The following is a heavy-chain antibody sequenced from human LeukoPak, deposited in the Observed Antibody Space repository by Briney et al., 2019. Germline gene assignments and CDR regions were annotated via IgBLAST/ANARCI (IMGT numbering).Heavy chain of an antibody. J-gene: IGHJ4*02. CDR1: GYSFTSYW. D-gene: IGHD1-7*01. V-gene: IGHV1-18*04. CDR3: ARDRMGTMSEPDDY. CDR2: ISAYNGNT. Sequence: GESLKISCKGSGYSFTSYWIGWVRQAPGQGLEWMGWISAYNGNTNYAQKLQGRVTMTTDTSTSTAYMELRSLRSDDAAVYYCARDRMGTMSEPDDYWGQGTLVTVSS.